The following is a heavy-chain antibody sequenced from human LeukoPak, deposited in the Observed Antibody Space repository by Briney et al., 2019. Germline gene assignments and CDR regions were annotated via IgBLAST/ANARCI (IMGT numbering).Heavy chain of an antibody. D-gene: IGHD3-22*01. CDR2: ISAYNGNT. J-gene: IGHJ4*02. V-gene: IGHV1-18*01. CDR1: GYTFTSYG. Sequence: APVKVSCKASGYTFTSYGISWVRQAPGQGLEWMGWISAYNGNTNYAQKLQGRVTMTTDTSTSTAYMELRSLRSDDTAVYYCAREGVEPGGYYDSSGYYYGDYWGQGTLVTVSS. CDR3: AREGVEPGGYYDSSGYYYGDY.